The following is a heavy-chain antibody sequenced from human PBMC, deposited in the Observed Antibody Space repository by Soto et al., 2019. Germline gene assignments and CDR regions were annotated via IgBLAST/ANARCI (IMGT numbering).Heavy chain of an antibody. CDR3: ARNCGVNCYTNFDH. CDR1: GFTFSSYA. CDR2: ISGSGGTT. V-gene: IGHV3-23*01. Sequence: EVQLLESGGGLVQPGGSLRLSCAASGFTFSSYAISWVRQAPGRGLEWVSAISGSGGTTYYGESVRGRFTVSRDNYSDTLYRQMTSIRADDMALYDCARNCGVNCYTNFDHCRQRTLVTVSS. D-gene: IGHD2-21*02. J-gene: IGHJ4*02.